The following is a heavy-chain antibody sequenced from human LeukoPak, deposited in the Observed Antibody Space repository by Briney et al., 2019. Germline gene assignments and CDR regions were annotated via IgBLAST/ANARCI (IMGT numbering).Heavy chain of an antibody. CDR1: GFTFSSDG. D-gene: IGHD3-10*01. CDR2: ISYDGSKK. V-gene: IGHV3-30*18. Sequence: GGSLRLSCAAAGFTFSSDGMHWVRQAPGKGLGWVAVISYDGSKKYYADSVKGRFTISRDNSKNTLYLQMNSLRAEDTAVYYCAKDSPIWFGELYYFDYWGQGTLVTVSS. CDR3: AKDSPIWFGELYYFDY. J-gene: IGHJ4*02.